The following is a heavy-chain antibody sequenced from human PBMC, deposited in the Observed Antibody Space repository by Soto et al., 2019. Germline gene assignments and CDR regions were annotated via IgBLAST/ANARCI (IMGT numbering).Heavy chain of an antibody. V-gene: IGHV1-18*01. CDR2: ISAYNGNT. D-gene: IGHD1-7*01. Sequence: QVQLVQSGAEVKKPGASVKVSCKASGYTFTSYGISWVRQAPGQGLEWMGWISAYNGNTNYAQKLQGRVTMTTDTSTSKAYMELRSLRSDDTAVYYCARDRGGTTSYYYYYMDVWGKGTTVTVSS. CDR3: ARDRGGTTSYYYYYMDV. J-gene: IGHJ6*03. CDR1: GYTFTSYG.